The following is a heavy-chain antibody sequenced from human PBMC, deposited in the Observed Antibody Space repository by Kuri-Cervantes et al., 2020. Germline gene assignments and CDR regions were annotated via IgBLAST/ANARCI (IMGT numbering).Heavy chain of an antibody. CDR1: GGSINSGSSY. Sequence: SETLSLTCTVSGGSINSGSSYWSWIRQPAGRGLEWIGRIYTSGSTNYNPSLKSRVTISIDTSKDQFSLKLRSVTAADTAVYYCARDQIREIDAFDIWGQGTMVTVSS. J-gene: IGHJ3*02. V-gene: IGHV4-61*02. CDR2: IYTSGST. CDR3: ARDQIREIDAFDI. D-gene: IGHD5-24*01.